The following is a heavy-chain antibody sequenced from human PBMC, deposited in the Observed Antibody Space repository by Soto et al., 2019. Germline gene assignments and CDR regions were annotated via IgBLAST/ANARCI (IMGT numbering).Heavy chain of an antibody. CDR1: GYPFTTYY. CDR3: ATADYGIFPY. D-gene: IGHD3-10*01. CDR2: IDPRSGGT. V-gene: IGHV1-2*02. J-gene: IGHJ4*02. Sequence: HVQLVQSGTEVKKPGASVRVSCMVSGYPFTTYYIHWVRQAPGPGLEWMGWIDPRSGGTVYEQKFQGRVTMTRDTSISTVYMDLSGLTSDDTALYYCATADYGIFPYWGQGSLVTVSS.